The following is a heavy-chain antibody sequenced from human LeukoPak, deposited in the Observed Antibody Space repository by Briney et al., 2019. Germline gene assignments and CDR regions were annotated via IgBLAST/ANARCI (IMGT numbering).Heavy chain of an antibody. CDR3: SRYSGSQGWFDP. Sequence: SEPLSLTCAVSGYSISRCNRWGWIRQPPGEGLEWIGYIDYSGTTYYSPSLKSRVTMSVDTTKNQFSLKLHSVSAVDTAVYYCSRYSGSQGWFDPWGQGTLVTVSS. D-gene: IGHD1-26*01. CDR2: IDYSGTT. J-gene: IGHJ5*02. CDR1: GYSISRCNR. V-gene: IGHV4-28*01.